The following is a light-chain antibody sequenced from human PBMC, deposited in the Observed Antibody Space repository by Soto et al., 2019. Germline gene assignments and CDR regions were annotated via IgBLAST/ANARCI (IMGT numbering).Light chain of an antibody. CDR3: QQYNNWPLYT. CDR2: GAS. CDR1: QSVSSN. Sequence: EIEMTQSPATLSVSPGERATLSCRASQSVSSNLAWYQQKPGQAPRLLIYGASTRATGIPARFSGSGSGTEFTLTISSLQYEDFAVYYCQQYNNWPLYTFGQGTKLEIK. V-gene: IGKV3-15*01. J-gene: IGKJ2*01.